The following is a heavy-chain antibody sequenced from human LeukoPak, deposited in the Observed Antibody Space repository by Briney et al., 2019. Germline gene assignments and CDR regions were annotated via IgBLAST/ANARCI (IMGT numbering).Heavy chain of an antibody. J-gene: IGHJ4*02. CDR2: IYYRGST. D-gene: IGHD2-21*02. V-gene: IGHV4-31*03. CDR1: GRSISSGSYY. CDR3: ARGLVVTALDY. Sequence: SETLSLTCTVSGRSISSGSYYWTWIRQHPGKGLEWSGSIYYRGSTYYNPSLKSRVSTSVDTSKNQFSLKLTSMTAADTAVYFFARGLVVTALDYWGQGTLVTVSS.